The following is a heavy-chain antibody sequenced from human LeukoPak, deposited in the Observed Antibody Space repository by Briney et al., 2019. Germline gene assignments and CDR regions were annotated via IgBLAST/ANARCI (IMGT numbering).Heavy chain of an antibody. J-gene: IGHJ4*02. V-gene: IGHV3-11*06. CDR2: IGISSGNT. CDR3: ARDHNYAFDN. Sequence: TGGSLRLSCAASGFPFSEYSMNWVRQAPGKGLEWISYIGISSGNTKYADSVKGWFTVSADNARNSLYLQMNSLRVEDTAVYYCARDHNYAFDNWGQGTLVTVSS. D-gene: IGHD1-1*01. CDR1: GFPFSEYS.